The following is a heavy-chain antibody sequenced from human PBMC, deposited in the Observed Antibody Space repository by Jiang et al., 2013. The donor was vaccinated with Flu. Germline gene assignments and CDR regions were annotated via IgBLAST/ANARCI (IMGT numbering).Heavy chain of an antibody. CDR2: IYTRGST. D-gene: IGHD6-19*01. V-gene: IGHV4-61*02. J-gene: IGHJ5*02. CDR3: ARETAVVLTPWFDP. CDR1: GGSIGSGYYY. Sequence: PGLVKPSQTLSLTCTVSGGSIGSGYYYWTWIRQPAGKGLEWIGHIYTRGSTNYNPSLKSRVSMSVDTSKNQFSLKLSSVTAADTAVYYCARETAVVLTPWFDPWGQGSLVTVSS.